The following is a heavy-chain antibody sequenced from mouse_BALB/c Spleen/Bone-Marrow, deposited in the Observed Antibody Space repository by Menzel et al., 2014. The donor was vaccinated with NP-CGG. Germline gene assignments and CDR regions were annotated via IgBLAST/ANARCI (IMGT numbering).Heavy chain of an antibody. CDR2: ISDGSSTI. D-gene: IGHD1-1*02. J-gene: IGHJ2*01. Sequence: EVQGVESGGGLVQPGGSRTLSCAASGFTFSSFVMHWFRQAPEKGLEWVAYISDGSSTIYYAATVKGRFNSLRDNPKNTLFLQMTSLRAEDTARYYCARLDVVGYWGQGNPLTVSS. CDR1: GFTFSSFV. CDR3: ARLDVVGY. V-gene: IGHV5-17*02.